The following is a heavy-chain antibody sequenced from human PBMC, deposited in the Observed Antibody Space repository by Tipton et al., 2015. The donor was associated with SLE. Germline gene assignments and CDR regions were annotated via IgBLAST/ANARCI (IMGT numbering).Heavy chain of an antibody. D-gene: IGHD1-26*01. J-gene: IGHJ4*02. CDR2: FFTSGST. CDR3: ARTGYSHGGLDY. CDR1: GGSIRSGSYY. Sequence: TLSLTCTVSGGSIRSGSYYLSWIRQPAGKGLEWIGRFFTSGSTNYNPSLKSRVAISVDTSKNQFSLNLSSVTAADTAVYYRARTGYSHGGLDYWGQGTLVTVSS. V-gene: IGHV4-61*02.